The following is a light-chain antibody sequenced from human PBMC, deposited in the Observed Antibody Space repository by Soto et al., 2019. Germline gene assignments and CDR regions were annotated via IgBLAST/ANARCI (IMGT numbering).Light chain of an antibody. CDR3: QQYGSSPYT. V-gene: IGKV3-20*01. J-gene: IGKJ2*01. CDR2: GAS. Sequence: EIVLTQSPGTLSLSPGERATLSCRASQSVSNNYLAWYQQKPGQAPRLLIYGASNRATGIPDRFSGSGSGTDFTLTISRLEPADFAVYSCQQYGSSPYTFGQGTKLEIK. CDR1: QSVSNNY.